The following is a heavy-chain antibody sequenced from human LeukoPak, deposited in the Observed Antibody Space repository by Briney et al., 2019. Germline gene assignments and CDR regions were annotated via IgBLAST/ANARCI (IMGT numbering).Heavy chain of an antibody. V-gene: IGHV3-21*01. CDR2: ISSSSSYI. D-gene: IGHD6-6*01. CDR1: GFTFSGSA. Sequence: GGSLKLSCAASGFTFSGSAMHWVRQASGKGLEWVSSISSSSSYIYYADSVKGRFTISRGSAKNSLYLQMNSLRAEDTAVYYCARDPGAYSRSPIDSWGQGTLVTVSS. J-gene: IGHJ4*02. CDR3: ARDPGAYSRSPIDS.